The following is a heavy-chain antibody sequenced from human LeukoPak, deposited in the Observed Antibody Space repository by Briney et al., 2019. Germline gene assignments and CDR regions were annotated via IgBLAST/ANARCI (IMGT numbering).Heavy chain of an antibody. CDR3: ARHEDRNWYFDH. Sequence: PSETLSLTCTVSGGSISSSSYYWGWIRQPPGKGLEWIGSIYYSGSTYYNPSLKSRVTISVDTSKNRFSLKLSSVTAADTAVYYCARHEDRNWYFDHWGQGTLVTVSS. J-gene: IGHJ4*02. V-gene: IGHV4-39*01. CDR1: GGSISSSSYY. CDR2: IYYSGST. D-gene: IGHD1-1*01.